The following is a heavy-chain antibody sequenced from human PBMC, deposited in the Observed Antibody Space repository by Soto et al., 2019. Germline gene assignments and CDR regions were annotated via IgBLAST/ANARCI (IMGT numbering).Heavy chain of an antibody. CDR3: ARSLVTYYSDRRSFDI. D-gene: IGHD3-22*01. V-gene: IGHV1-69*01. CDR1: GGTFSSYA. Sequence: QVQLVQSGAEVKKPGSSVKVSGKASGGTFSSYAISWVRQAPGQGLEWMGVIIPIFGTANYAQKFQGRVTITADESTSTAYMDLSRLRSEDTAVSYCARSLVTYYSDRRSFDILGQGTIVTVSS. J-gene: IGHJ3*02. CDR2: IIPIFGTA.